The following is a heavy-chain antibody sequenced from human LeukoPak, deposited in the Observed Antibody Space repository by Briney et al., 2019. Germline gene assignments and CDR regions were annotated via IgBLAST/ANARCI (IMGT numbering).Heavy chain of an antibody. V-gene: IGHV4-39*07. CDR3: ARDRRGNRDAFDI. Sequence: SETLSLTCTVSGGSISSSSYYWGWIRQPPGKGLEWIGSIYYSGSTYYNPSLKSRVTISVDTSKNQFSLKLSSVTAADTAVYYCARDRRGNRDAFDIWGQGTMVTVSS. D-gene: IGHD1-14*01. J-gene: IGHJ3*02. CDR2: IYYSGST. CDR1: GGSISSSSYY.